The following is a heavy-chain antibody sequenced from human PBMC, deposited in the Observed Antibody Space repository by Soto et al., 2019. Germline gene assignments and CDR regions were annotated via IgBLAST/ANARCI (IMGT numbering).Heavy chain of an antibody. J-gene: IGHJ6*02. CDR3: ARGSLYCSSTSCSYAMDV. CDR2: IWFDGSNE. Sequence: QVQLVESGGGVVQPGWSLRLSCAASGFTFSDYGMHWVRQAPGEGLQWVAVIWFDGSNEHYADSVKGRFTISRDNSKNTLYLQMYSLRAGDTAVYYCARGSLYCSSTSCSYAMDVWGQGTTVTVSS. CDR1: GFTFSDYG. V-gene: IGHV3-33*01. D-gene: IGHD2-15*01.